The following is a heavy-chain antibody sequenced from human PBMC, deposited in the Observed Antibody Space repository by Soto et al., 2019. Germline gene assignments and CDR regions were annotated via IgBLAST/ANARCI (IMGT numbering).Heavy chain of an antibody. J-gene: IGHJ5*02. CDR1: GGSVSGGDYY. CDR2: IYYSGST. Sequence: SETLSLTCTVSGGSVSGGDYYWGCIRHPPGKGLEWIGYIYYSGSTNYNPSLKSRVSISLDTSKNQFSLRLTSVTAADTAVYYCARIPVDTYMINWFDPWGQGTLVTVSS. CDR3: ARIPVDTYMINWFDP. V-gene: IGHV4-61*08. D-gene: IGHD5-18*01.